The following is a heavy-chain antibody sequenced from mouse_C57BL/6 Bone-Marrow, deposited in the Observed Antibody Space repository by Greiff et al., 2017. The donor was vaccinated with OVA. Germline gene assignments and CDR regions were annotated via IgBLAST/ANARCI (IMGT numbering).Heavy chain of an antibody. V-gene: IGHV5-6*01. J-gene: IGHJ2*01. D-gene: IGHD1-1*01. CDR1: GFTFSSYG. CDR3: ARHGDYGSFFDY. CDR2: ISSGGSYT. Sequence: EVQVVESGGDLVKPGGSLKLSCAASGFTFSSYGMSWVRQTPDKRLEWVATISSGGSYTYYPDSVKGRFTISRDNAKNTRYLQMSSLKSEDTAMYYCARHGDYGSFFDYWGQGTTLTVSS.